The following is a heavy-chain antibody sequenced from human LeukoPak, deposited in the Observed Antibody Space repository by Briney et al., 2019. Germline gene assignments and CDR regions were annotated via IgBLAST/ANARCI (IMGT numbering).Heavy chain of an antibody. CDR2: IIPILGIA. CDR1: GGTFSSYA. J-gene: IGHJ3*02. V-gene: IGHV1-69*04. Sequence: SVKVSCKASGGTFSSYAISWVRQAPGQGLEWMGRIIPILGIANYAQKSQGRVTITADKSTSTAYMELSSLRSEDTAVYYCARSLLWFGESHAGAFDIWGQGTMVTVSS. D-gene: IGHD3-10*01. CDR3: ARSLLWFGESHAGAFDI.